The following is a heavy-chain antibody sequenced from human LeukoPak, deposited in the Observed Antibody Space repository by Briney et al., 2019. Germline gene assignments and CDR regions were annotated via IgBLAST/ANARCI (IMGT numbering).Heavy chain of an antibody. CDR3: ARGGLQGVLYGSSSFWFDP. CDR1: GGTISSYA. CDR2: IIPIFGTA. V-gene: IGHV1-69*05. Sequence: SVKVSCKASGGTISSYAISWVRQAPGQGLEWMGRIIPIFGTANYAQKFQGRVTITTDESTSTAYMELSSLRSEDTAVYYCARGGLQGVLYGSSSFWFDPWGQGTLVTVSS. D-gene: IGHD6-6*01. J-gene: IGHJ5*02.